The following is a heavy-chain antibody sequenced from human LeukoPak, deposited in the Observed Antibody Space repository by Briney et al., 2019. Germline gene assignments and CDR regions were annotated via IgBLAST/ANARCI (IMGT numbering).Heavy chain of an antibody. D-gene: IGHD6-13*01. V-gene: IGHV3-23*01. CDR1: GFTFSSYS. J-gene: IGHJ4*02. Sequence: GGSLRLSCAASGFTFSSYSMNWVRQAPGKGLEWVSAISGSGGSTYYADSVKGRFTISRDNSKNTLYLQMNSLRAEDTAVYYCATPYSSSWYPTLYYFDYWGQGTLVTVSS. CDR3: ATPYSSSWYPTLYYFDY. CDR2: ISGSGGST.